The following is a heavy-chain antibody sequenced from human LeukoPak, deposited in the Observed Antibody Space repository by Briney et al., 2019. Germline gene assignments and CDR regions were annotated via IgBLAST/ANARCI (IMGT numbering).Heavy chain of an antibody. CDR1: GASISSGSNY. CDR2: IYYSGST. V-gene: IGHV4-39*07. D-gene: IGHD7-27*01. CDR3: ARSPGEGYYYYYYMDV. Sequence: PSETLSLTCSVSGASISSGSNYWGWIRQPPGKTLEWIGSIYYSGSTYYNPSLKSRVTISVDTSKNQFSLKLSSVTAADTAVYYCARSPGEGYYYYYYMDVWGKGTTVTVSS. J-gene: IGHJ6*03.